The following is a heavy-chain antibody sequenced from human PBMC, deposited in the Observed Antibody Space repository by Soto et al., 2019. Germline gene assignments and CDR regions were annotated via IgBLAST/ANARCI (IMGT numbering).Heavy chain of an antibody. CDR2: ISAYNGNT. D-gene: IGHD2-2*01. Sequence: ASVKVSCKASGYTFTSYGISWVRQAPGQGLEWMGWISAYNGNTNYAQKLQGRVTMTTDTSTSTAYMELRSLRSDDTAVYYCARLRPALGGYCSSTSCYRIWFDPWGQGTLVTVSS. J-gene: IGHJ5*02. CDR1: GYTFTSYG. V-gene: IGHV1-18*01. CDR3: ARLRPALGGYCSSTSCYRIWFDP.